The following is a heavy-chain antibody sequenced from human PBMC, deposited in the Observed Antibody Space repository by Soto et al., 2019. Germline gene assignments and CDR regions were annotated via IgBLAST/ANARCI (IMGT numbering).Heavy chain of an antibody. CDR3: ARALVLSYASWSYLGMDV. V-gene: IGHV4-34*01. CDR1: AGSFSGYY. D-gene: IGHD3-10*01. J-gene: IGHJ6*02. CDR2: ISHGGST. Sequence: QVQLQQWGAGLLKPSETLSLTCAVYAGSFSGYYWSWIRQPPEKGLEWIGEISHGGSTIYNPSLKSRVTISIDTSKNQFTLKLSSVTAADTAVYYCARALVLSYASWSYLGMDVWGQGTTVTVSS.